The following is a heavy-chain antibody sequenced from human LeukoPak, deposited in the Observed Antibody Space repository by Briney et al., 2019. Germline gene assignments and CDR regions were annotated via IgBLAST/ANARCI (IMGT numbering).Heavy chain of an antibody. V-gene: IGHV4-59*01. D-gene: IGHD5-18*01. Sequence: PLETLSLTCTVSGGSISSYYWSWIRQPPGKGLEWIGYIYYSGSINYNPSLKSRVTISVDTSKNQFSLKLSSVTAADTAVYYCARSGYSYDYAFDIWGQVTMVTVSS. CDR3: ARSGYSYDYAFDI. CDR1: GGSISSYY. CDR2: IYYSGSI. J-gene: IGHJ3*02.